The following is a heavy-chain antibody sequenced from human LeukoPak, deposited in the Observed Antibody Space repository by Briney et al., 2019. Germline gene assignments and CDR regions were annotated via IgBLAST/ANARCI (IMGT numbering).Heavy chain of an antibody. CDR2: INQDGSDK. D-gene: IGHD5-18*01. CDR3: AKKDGYSLNYYYYYMDV. CDR1: GLTFSIHW. J-gene: IGHJ6*03. Sequence: GGSLRLSCAASGLTFSIHWMNWVRQAPGKGLECVANINQDGSDKYYVDSVKGRFTISRDNTKNSLYLQMNSLRAEDTAVYYCAKKDGYSLNYYYYYMDVWGKGTTVTISS. V-gene: IGHV3-7*01.